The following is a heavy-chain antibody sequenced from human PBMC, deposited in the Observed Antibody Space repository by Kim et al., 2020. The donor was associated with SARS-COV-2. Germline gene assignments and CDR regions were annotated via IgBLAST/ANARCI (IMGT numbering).Heavy chain of an antibody. CDR3: AILPVRSSGYFHH. Sequence: SETLSLTCTVSGGSISSSDYYWGWIRQPPGKGLEWIGSIYNSGSTYYNPSLKSRVTTSVDASKNQFFLKLSLGAAAATAVYYCAILPVRSSGYFHHCG. V-gene: IGHV4-39*01. J-gene: IGHJ1*01. CDR1: GGSISSSDYY. D-gene: IGHD6-25*01. CDR2: IYNSGST.